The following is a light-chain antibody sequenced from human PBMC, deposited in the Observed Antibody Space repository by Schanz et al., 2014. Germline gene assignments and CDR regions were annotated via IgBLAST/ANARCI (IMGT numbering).Light chain of an antibody. V-gene: IGLV2-23*02. CDR2: DVS. CDR3: CSYAGSSTYVV. J-gene: IGLJ2*01. Sequence: QSALTQPASVSGSPGQSITISCTGTSSDVGSYNLVSWYQQHPGKAPKLMIYDVSDRPSGVSNRFSGSKSGNTASLTISGLRAEEEADYYCCSYAGSSTYVVFGGGTKVTVL. CDR1: SSDVGSYNL.